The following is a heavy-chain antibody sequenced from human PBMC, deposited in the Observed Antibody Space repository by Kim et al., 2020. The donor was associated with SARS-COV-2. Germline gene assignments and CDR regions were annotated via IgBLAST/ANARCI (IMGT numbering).Heavy chain of an antibody. J-gene: IGHJ5*02. CDR3: AREAEEGSSSWLYPYNWFDP. Sequence: GGSLRLSCAASGFTFSSYSMNWVRQAPGKGLEWVSYISSSSSTIYYADSVKGRFTISRDNAKNSLYLQMNSLRAEDTAVYYCAREAEEGSSSWLYPYNWFDPWGQGTLVTVSS. CDR1: GFTFSSYS. V-gene: IGHV3-48*04. D-gene: IGHD6-13*01. CDR2: ISSSSSTI.